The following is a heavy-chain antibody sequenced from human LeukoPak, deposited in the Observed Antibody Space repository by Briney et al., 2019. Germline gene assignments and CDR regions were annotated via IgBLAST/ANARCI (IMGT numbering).Heavy chain of an antibody. CDR3: AKGPMIRGSFDY. CDR2: ISWNSGSI. CDR1: GFTFDDYA. V-gene: IGHV3-9*01. D-gene: IGHD3-22*01. Sequence: PGGSLRLSCAASGFTFDDYAMHWVRQAPGKGLEWVSGISWNSGSIGYADSVKGRFTISRDNAKNSLYLQMNSLRAEDTALYYCAKGPMIRGSFDYWGQGTLVTVSS. J-gene: IGHJ4*02.